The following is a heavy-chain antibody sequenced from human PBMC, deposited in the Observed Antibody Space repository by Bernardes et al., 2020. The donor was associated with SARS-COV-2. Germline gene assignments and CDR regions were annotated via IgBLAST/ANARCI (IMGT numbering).Heavy chain of an antibody. J-gene: IGHJ3*02. CDR3: ARLPRGDSSSSLPAFDI. CDR2: IRENGREI. CDR1: GFTFSRFW. V-gene: IGHV3-7*01. Sequence: GGSLRLSCAGSGFTFSRFWMSWVRQAPGKGLEWVASIRENGREIYYVDSVKGRFTISRDNAKNSLHLQMSSLRAEDTAVYYCARLPRGDSSSSLPAFDIRGQGRTVTVSS. D-gene: IGHD6-13*01.